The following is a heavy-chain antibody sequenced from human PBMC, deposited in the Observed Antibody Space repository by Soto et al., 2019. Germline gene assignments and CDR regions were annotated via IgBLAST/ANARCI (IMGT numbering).Heavy chain of an antibody. CDR2: MLYDGSNT. D-gene: IGHD2-8*01. CDR1: GFTFSSYG. V-gene: IGHV3-33*05. J-gene: IGHJ3*02. CDR3: ARGSHYNGRPQDGFEI. Sequence: QVQLEESGGGVVQPGRSLRLSCVASGFTFSSYGMHWVRQAPGKGLEWVAVMLYDGSNTYYTDSVKGRFTISRDNSKNTLHLQMNSLRAEDTAVYYCARGSHYNGRPQDGFEIWGQGTMVTVYS.